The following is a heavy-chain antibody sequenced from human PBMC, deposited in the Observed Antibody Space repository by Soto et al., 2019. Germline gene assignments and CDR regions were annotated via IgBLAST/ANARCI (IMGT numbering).Heavy chain of an antibody. J-gene: IGHJ4*02. Sequence: GESLKISCKGSGYSFAGYWITWVRQKPGKGLEWMGRIDPSDSQTYYSPSFRGHVTISVTKSITTVFLQWSSLRASDTAMYYCARQIYDSDTGPNFQYYFDSWGQGTPVTVST. CDR2: IDPSDSQT. CDR3: ARQIYDSDTGPNFQYYFDS. D-gene: IGHD3-22*01. V-gene: IGHV5-10-1*01. CDR1: GYSFAGYW.